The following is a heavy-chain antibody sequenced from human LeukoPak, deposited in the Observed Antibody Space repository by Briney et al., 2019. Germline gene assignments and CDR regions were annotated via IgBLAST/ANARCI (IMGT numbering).Heavy chain of an antibody. CDR3: AREFSWSGRDI. CDR1: EFTHKY. V-gene: IGHV3-7*05. J-gene: IGHJ1*01. D-gene: IGHD1-14*01. Sequence: GGSLRLSCVASEFTHKYMSWVRQAPGKGLEWVANIKQDGSDKNYVDSVKGRFTISRDNTKNSVYLEMNSLKVEDTAVYYCAREFSWSGRDIWGQGTLVTVSS. CDR2: IKQDGSDK.